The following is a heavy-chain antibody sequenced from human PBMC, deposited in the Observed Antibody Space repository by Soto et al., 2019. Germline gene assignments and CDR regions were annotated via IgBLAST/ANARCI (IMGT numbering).Heavy chain of an antibody. CDR1: GFTFSNAW. V-gene: IGHV3-15*01. CDR3: TTEESRICSSTSCYLGYFDL. CDR2: IKSKTDGGTT. D-gene: IGHD2-2*01. Sequence: EVQLVESGGGLVKPGGSLRLSCAASGFTFSNAWMSWVRQAPGKGLEWVGRIKSKTDGGTTDYAAPVKGRFTISRDDSKNTLYLQMNSLKTEDTAVYYCTTEESRICSSTSCYLGYFDLWGRGTRVTVSS. J-gene: IGHJ2*01.